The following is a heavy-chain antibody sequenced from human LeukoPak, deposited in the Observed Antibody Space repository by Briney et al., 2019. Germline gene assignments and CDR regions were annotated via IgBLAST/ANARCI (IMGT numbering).Heavy chain of an antibody. Sequence: ASVKVSCKASGYTFTGYYMHWVRQAPGQGLEWMGWINPNSGGTNYAQKFQGRVTMTRDTSISTAYMELSRLRSDDTAVCYCARDWNRVNWFDPWGQGTLVTVSS. CDR2: INPNSGGT. D-gene: IGHD1-1*01. V-gene: IGHV1-2*02. CDR1: GYTFTGYY. CDR3: ARDWNRVNWFDP. J-gene: IGHJ5*02.